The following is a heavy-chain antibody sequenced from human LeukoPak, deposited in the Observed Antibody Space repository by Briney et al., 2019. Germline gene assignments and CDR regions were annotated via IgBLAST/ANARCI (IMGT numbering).Heavy chain of an antibody. Sequence: PGGSLRLSCAASGFTFSSYSMNWVRQAPGKGLEWVAVIWADGSSKYYADSVKGRFTISRDNSENTLYLQMNSLRAEDTAVYYCARDSGGSPFDIWGQGTMVTVSS. J-gene: IGHJ3*02. CDR2: IWADGSSK. V-gene: IGHV3-33*08. CDR3: ARDSGGSPFDI. CDR1: GFTFSSYS. D-gene: IGHD6-19*01.